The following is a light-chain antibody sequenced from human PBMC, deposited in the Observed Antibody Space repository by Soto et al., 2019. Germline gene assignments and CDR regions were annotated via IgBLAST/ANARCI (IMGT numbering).Light chain of an antibody. CDR2: DAS. V-gene: IGKV3-11*01. J-gene: IGKJ5*01. CDR3: QQRSNWPPIT. Sequence: EIVLTQSPATLSLSPGERATLSCRASQSVSSYLAWYQQKPGQAPRLLIYDASNRATGIPARFSGSESGTDFTLTISNLVPKNFAVYYCQQRSNWPPITFGQGTRLES. CDR1: QSVSSY.